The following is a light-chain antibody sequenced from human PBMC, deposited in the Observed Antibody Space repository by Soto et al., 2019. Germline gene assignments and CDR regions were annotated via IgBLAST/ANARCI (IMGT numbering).Light chain of an antibody. J-gene: IGKJ5*01. CDR1: QSISSN. Sequence: EIVMTQSPATLSVSPGERATLSCRASQSISSNLAWYQQKPGQAPRLLMFRTSSRATGFPARFSGSGSGTEFNLTISSLQSEDFAVYYCQQYGSSVTCGQGTRLEIK. V-gene: IGKV3-15*01. CDR2: RTS. CDR3: QQYGSSVT.